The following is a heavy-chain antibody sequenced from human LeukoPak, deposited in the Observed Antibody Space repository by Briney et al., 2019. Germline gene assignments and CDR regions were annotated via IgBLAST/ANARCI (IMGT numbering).Heavy chain of an antibody. J-gene: IGHJ4*02. CDR2: IKTKTDGGTT. V-gene: IGHV3-15*01. CDR3: ASYGSGSHDY. CDR1: GFTLSKVW. D-gene: IGHD3-10*01. Sequence: PGGSLRLSCTASGFTLSKVWMSWVRQAPGQGLEWVGHIKTKTDGGTTEYVAPVRGRFTISRDDSGDTLYLQMNSLKIEDTAVYYCASYGSGSHDYWGQGSLVTVSS.